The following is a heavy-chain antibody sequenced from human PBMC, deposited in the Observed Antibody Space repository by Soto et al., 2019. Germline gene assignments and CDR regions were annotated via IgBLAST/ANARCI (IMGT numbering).Heavy chain of an antibody. V-gene: IGHV5-51*01. CDR3: ARQRLWGTSGYYYFEN. CDR1: GHIFSNYW. CDR2: IYPGDSDT. J-gene: IGHJ4*02. D-gene: IGHD3-22*01. Sequence: GESLKISCKGSGHIFSNYWIGWWLPLPGKGLDWMVIIYPGDSDTRYSPSFQGQVTITFDKSIHTAYLQWSRLKASDTAIYYCARQRLWGTSGYYYFENWGQGTLVTVSS.